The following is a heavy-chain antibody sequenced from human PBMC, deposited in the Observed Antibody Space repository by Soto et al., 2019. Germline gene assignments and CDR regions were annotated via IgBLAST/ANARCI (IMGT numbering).Heavy chain of an antibody. CDR2: MNPHSGNT. CDR1: GYTFTSYD. Sequence: QVQLVQSGAEVKKPGASVKVSCKASGYTFTSYDINWVRQATGQGLEWMGWMNPHSGNTGYGQKFKGRVTMSRNTFISTAYMELSSLRSEDTAVYYCARCRRCSGGSCYPYYYYYDMDVWGKGTTVTVSS. V-gene: IGHV1-8*01. J-gene: IGHJ6*03. CDR3: ARCRRCSGGSCYPYYYYYDMDV. D-gene: IGHD2-15*01.